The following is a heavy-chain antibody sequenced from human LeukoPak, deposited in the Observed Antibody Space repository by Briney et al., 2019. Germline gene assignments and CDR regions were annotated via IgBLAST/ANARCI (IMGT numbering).Heavy chain of an antibody. CDR3: ARAAVHYNSVMDV. D-gene: IGHD6-25*01. J-gene: IGHJ6*02. CDR2: INPNSGGT. V-gene: IGHV1-2*06. CDR1: GYTFTGYY. Sequence: ASVKVSCKASGYTFTGYYMHWVRQAPGQGLEWMGRINPNSGGTNYAQKFQGRVTMTGDTSISTAYMELSRLRSDDTAVYYCARAAVHYNSVMDVWGQGTTVTVSS.